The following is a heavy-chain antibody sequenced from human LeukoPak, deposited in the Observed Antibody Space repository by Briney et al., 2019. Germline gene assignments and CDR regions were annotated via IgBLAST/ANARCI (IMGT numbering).Heavy chain of an antibody. CDR1: GYTFSSYY. J-gene: IGHJ3*01. V-gene: IGHV1-46*01. Sequence: ASVKVSCKASGYTFSSYYMHWVRQAPGQGLEWMGIINPSGGSTSYAQKFQGRVTMTRDTSTSTVYMELSSLRSEVTAVYYCAPTVDGVFRFLFWGQGTMVTVSS. CDR3: APTVDGVFRFLF. CDR2: INPSGGST. D-gene: IGHD3-3*01.